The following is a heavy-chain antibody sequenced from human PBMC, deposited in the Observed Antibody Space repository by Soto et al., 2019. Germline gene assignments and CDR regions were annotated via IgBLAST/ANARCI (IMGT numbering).Heavy chain of an antibody. CDR1: GFTFSDYY. J-gene: IGHJ3*02. V-gene: IGHV3-11*01. Sequence: PGGSLRLSCAASGFTFSDYYMNWIRQAPGKGLEWVSYIGSSGSTIYYGDSVKGRFTISRDNAKNSLYLQMNSLRAEDTAVYYCGRDDYGDYNAFDIWGQGTMVTVSS. CDR2: IGSSGSTI. D-gene: IGHD4-17*01. CDR3: GRDDYGDYNAFDI.